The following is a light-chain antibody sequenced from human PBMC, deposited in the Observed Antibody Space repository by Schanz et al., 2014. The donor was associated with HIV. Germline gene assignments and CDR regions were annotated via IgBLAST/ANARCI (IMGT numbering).Light chain of an antibody. V-gene: IGKV3-20*01. CDR2: GAS. Sequence: EIVLTQSPGTLSLSPGERATLSCRASESSSTYLAWYQQKPGQAPRLLIYGASSRATGIPDRFSGSGSGTDFTLTISRLEPEDFAVYFCQLYGSSPLFTFGPGTKVEI. J-gene: IGKJ3*01. CDR3: QLYGSSPLFT. CDR1: ESSSTY.